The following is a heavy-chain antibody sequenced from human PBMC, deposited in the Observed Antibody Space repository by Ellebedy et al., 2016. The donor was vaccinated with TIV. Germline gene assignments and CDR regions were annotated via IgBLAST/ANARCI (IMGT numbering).Heavy chain of an antibody. CDR1: GFTFSDYY. CDR3: ARDARTYYSDISGFDY. Sequence: GESLKISCAASGFTFSDYYMSWIRQAPGKGLEWVSYISSSSGTIHYADSVKGRFTISRDNAKNSLYLQMNSLRDEDTAVYYCARDARTYYSDISGFDYWGQGTLVTVSS. J-gene: IGHJ4*02. D-gene: IGHD3-22*01. CDR2: ISSSSGTI. V-gene: IGHV3-11*04.